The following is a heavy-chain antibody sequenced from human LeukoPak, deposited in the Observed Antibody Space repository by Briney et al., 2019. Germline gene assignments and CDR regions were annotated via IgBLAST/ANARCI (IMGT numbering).Heavy chain of an antibody. CDR1: GDSVSINSAA. CDR2: TYYRSNWYN. Sequence: SQTLSLTCAISGDSVSINSAAWNWIRQSPSRGLEWLGRTYYRSNWYNNYTVSLKSRITINADTSKNQFSLQLTSVTPEDTAVYYCARSLPATVGNWLDPWDQGTLVIVSS. CDR3: ARSLPATVGNWLDP. D-gene: IGHD2-2*01. J-gene: IGHJ5*02. V-gene: IGHV6-1*01.